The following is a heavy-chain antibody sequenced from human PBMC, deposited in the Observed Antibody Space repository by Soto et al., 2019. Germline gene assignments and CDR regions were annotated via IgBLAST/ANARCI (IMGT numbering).Heavy chain of an antibody. CDR3: AKNLHRDTVTDAFDI. D-gene: IGHD4-4*01. CDR1: GFTFSSYG. J-gene: IGHJ3*02. V-gene: IGHV3-30*18. Sequence: QVQLVESGGGVVQPGRSLRLSCAASGFTFSSYGMHWVRQAPGKGLEWVAVISYDGSNKYYADSVKGRFTISRDNSKNTLYLQMNRLRAEDTAVYYCAKNLHRDTVTDAFDIWGQGTMVTVSS. CDR2: ISYDGSNK.